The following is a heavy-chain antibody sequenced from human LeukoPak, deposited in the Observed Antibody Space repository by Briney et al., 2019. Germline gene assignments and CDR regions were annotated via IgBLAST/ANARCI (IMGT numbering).Heavy chain of an antibody. CDR2: IWSDGTNT. CDR3: ARDPARSFDI. D-gene: IGHD4-17*01. Sequence: GGSLRLSCAASGVVFSYHGMHWVRQAPGKGLEWVAAIWSDGTNTNYADSVKGRFTISRDISKNTLYLQLNSLRAEDTAVYYCARDPARSFDIWGQGTMVTVSS. J-gene: IGHJ3*02. CDR1: GVVFSYHG. V-gene: IGHV3-33*01.